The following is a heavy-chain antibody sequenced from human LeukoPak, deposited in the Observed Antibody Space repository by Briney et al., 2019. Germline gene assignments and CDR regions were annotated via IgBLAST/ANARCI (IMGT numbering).Heavy chain of an antibody. J-gene: IGHJ5*02. CDR1: GFTFSNPW. D-gene: IGHD5-18*01. CDR3: TTVGYSYGRT. Sequence: GGSLRVSCAASGFTFSNPWMSCVRQAPEKGLEWVGCIKSKTDGGTTDYAAPVKGRFTISRDDSKNPLYLQMNSLKTEDTAVYYCTTVGYSYGRTWGQGTLVTVPP. CDR2: IKSKTDGGTT. V-gene: IGHV3-15*01.